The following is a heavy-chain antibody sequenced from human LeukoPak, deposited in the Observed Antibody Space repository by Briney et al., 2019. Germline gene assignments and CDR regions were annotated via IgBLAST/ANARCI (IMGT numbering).Heavy chain of an antibody. CDR3: AKYCSSTSCYNYANWFDP. J-gene: IGHJ5*02. V-gene: IGHV3-30*02. Sequence: GGSLRLSCAASGFTFSSYGMHWVRQAPGKGLEWVAFIRYDGSNKYYADSVKGRFTISRDNSKKTLYLQMNSLRAEDTAVYYCAKYCSSTSCYNYANWFDPWGQGTLVTVSS. CDR2: IRYDGSNK. CDR1: GFTFSSYG. D-gene: IGHD2-2*02.